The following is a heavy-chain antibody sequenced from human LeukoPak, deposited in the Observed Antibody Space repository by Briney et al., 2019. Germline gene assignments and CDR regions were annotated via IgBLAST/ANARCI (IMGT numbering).Heavy chain of an antibody. CDR2: IYYSGST. V-gene: IGHV4-39*01. CDR1: GGSISSSSYY. D-gene: IGHD2-15*01. Sequence: SETLSLTCTVSGGSISSSSYYWGWIRQPPGKGLEWIGSIYYSGSTYYNPSLKSRVTISVDTSKNQFSLKLSSATAADTAVYYCARGGLMVVAARTRCWFDPWGQGTLVTVSS. J-gene: IGHJ5*02. CDR3: ARGGLMVVAARTRCWFDP.